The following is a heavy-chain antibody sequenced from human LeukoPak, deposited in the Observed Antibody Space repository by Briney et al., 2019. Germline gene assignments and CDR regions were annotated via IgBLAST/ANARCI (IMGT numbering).Heavy chain of an antibody. CDR2: ISAYNGNT. CDR3: AITSAPYYYYGMDV. J-gene: IGHJ6*02. D-gene: IGHD6-6*01. CDR1: GYTFTSYG. V-gene: IGHV1-18*01. Sequence: ASVKVSCKASGYTFTSYGISWVRQAPGQGLEWMGWISAYNGNTNYAQKFQGWVTMTRDTSISTAYMELSRLRSDDTAVYYCAITSAPYYYYGMDVWGQGTTVTVSS.